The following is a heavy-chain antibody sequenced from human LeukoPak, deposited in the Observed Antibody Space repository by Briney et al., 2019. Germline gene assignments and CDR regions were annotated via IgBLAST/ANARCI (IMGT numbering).Heavy chain of an antibody. V-gene: IGHV1-69*13. CDR2: IIPIFGTA. CDR1: GGTFSSYA. D-gene: IGHD2-15*01. J-gene: IGHJ5*02. CDR3: ARDLWWELPATP. Sequence: GASVKVSCKASGGTFSSYAISWVRQAPGQGLEWMGGIIPIFGTANYAQKFQGRVTITADGSTSTAYMELSSLRSEDTAVYYCARDLWWELPATPWGQGTLVTVSS.